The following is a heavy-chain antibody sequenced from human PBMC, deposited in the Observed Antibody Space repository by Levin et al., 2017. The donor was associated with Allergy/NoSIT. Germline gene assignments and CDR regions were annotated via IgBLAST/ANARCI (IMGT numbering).Heavy chain of an antibody. V-gene: IGHV4-34*01. CDR1: GGSFSDYN. CDR2: ITHSGST. CDR3: ARVRVILTGYYRGSQASYYDGMDV. J-gene: IGHJ6*02. D-gene: IGHD3-9*01. Sequence: PSETLSLTCAVYGGSFSDYNWSWIRQPPGKGLQWIGEITHSGSTTYTPSLKSRVTILVDTSKNEISLRLSSATAADTAVYYCARVRVILTGYYRGSQASYYDGMDVWGQGTTVTVSS.